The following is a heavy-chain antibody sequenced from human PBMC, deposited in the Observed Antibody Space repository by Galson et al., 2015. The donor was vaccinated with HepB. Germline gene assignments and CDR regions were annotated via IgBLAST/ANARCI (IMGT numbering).Heavy chain of an antibody. CDR3: ANTLHAFDI. Sequence: SLRLSCAASGFTFSSYWMQWVRQAPGKGLVWVARINSDGSSISYADSVKGRFTISRDNARNTLSLQMNNLRAEDTAVYYCANTLHAFDIWGQGTMVTVSS. CDR2: INSDGSSI. D-gene: IGHD2-2*02. J-gene: IGHJ3*02. V-gene: IGHV3-74*01. CDR1: GFTFSSYW.